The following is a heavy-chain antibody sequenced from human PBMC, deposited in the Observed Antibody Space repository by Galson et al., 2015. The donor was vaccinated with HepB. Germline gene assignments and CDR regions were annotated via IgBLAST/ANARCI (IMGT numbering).Heavy chain of an antibody. CDR1: GFTFSSYA. V-gene: IGHV3-30*02. Sequence: SLRLSCAASGFTFSSYAMSWVRQAPGKGLEWVSFIHYDGSNKYYADSVKGRFTISRDNSKNTLYVQMNSLRAEDTAVYYCAKDRGDSSGYYYFDYWGQGTLVTVSS. J-gene: IGHJ4*02. CDR3: AKDRGDSSGYYYFDY. D-gene: IGHD3-22*01. CDR2: IHYDGSNK.